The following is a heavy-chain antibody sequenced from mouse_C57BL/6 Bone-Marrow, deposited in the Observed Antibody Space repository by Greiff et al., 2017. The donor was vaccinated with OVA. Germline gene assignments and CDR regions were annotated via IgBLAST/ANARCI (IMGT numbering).Heavy chain of an antibody. Sequence: VQLQQPGAELVMPGASVKLSCKASGYTFTSYWMHWVKQRPGQGLEWIGEIDPSDSYTNYNQKFKGKSTLTVDKSSSTAYMQLSSLTSEDSAVYYCARWGGDYVGDWGQGTTLTVSS. CDR1: GYTFTSYW. V-gene: IGHV1-69*01. CDR3: ARWGGDYVGD. D-gene: IGHD2-13*01. J-gene: IGHJ2*01. CDR2: IDPSDSYT.